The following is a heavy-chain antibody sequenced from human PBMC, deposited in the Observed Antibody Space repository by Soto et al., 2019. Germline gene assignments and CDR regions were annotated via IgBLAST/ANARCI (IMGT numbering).Heavy chain of an antibody. J-gene: IGHJ4*02. D-gene: IGHD3-10*01. Sequence: SETLCLTCTVSGGSISNSSYYWGWIRQPPGKGLEWIGQLYYSGTSYSNPSLKGRVTLSVDTSKNQFSLKLNSVTAADTAVYYCTKLQRLWLNSHXWGQGTLLTVSX. V-gene: IGHV4-39*01. CDR1: GGSISNSSYY. CDR2: LYYSGTS. CDR3: TKLQRLWLNSHX.